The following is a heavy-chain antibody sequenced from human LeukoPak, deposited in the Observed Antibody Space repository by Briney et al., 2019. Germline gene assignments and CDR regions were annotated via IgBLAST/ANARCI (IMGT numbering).Heavy chain of an antibody. CDR2: IYPRDSRT. V-gene: IGHV5-51*01. CDR3: ARHLSDITSSPNY. D-gene: IGHD2-2*01. CDR1: GYSYSSYW. J-gene: IGHJ4*02. Sequence: GESLKISCQGSGYSYSSYWIALVRQMPGKGLEWMGVIYPRDSRTTYSPSFQDQVTISADKSISTAYLQWTSLKASDTAMYYCARHLSDITSSPNYWGPGTLVTVSS.